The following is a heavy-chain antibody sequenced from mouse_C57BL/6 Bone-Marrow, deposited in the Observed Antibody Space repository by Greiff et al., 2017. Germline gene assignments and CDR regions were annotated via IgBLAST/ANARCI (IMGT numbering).Heavy chain of an antibody. J-gene: IGHJ4*01. CDR1: GFTIKDDY. CDR3: TTDYDGSYCDMDV. Sequence: VQLQQSGAELVRPGASVKLSCTASGFTIKDDYMHWVKQRPEQGLEWIGWIDPESGGTEYASKFQGQATITADTSSNPDYLQLSSLTSEDTAVYYGTTDYDGSYCDMDVWGPGTSVTVAS. V-gene: IGHV14-4*01. CDR2: IDPESGGT. D-gene: IGHD2-4*01.